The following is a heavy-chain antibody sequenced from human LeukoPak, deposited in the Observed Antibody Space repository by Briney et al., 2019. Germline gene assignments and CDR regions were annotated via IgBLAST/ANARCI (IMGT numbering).Heavy chain of an antibody. J-gene: IGHJ4*02. V-gene: IGHV1-18*01. CDR2: ISGDKGPT. D-gene: IGHD2/OR15-2a*01. Sequence: GASVKVPCKTSGYPFANFAISWVRQARGQGLEWVGWISGDKGPTYYAPRLQDRVTPTTDSSTSTAYMELRNLRPDDTAVYYCARGEYSDYWGQGTLVTVSS. CDR3: ARGEYSDY. CDR1: GYPFANFA.